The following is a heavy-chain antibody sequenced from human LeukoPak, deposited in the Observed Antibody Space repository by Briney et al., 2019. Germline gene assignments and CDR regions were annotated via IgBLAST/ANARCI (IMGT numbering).Heavy chain of an antibody. CDR2: INPNSSGT. V-gene: IGHV1-2*02. CDR1: GYTFTGYY. D-gene: IGHD1-26*01. CDR3: ARVSPLVGARSIDY. J-gene: IGHJ4*02. Sequence: ASLKVSCKASGYTFTGYYMHWVRQAPGQGLEWMGWINPNSSGTNYAQKFQGRVTMTRDTSISTAYMELSRLRSDDTAVYYCARVSPLVGARSIDYWGQGTLVSVPS.